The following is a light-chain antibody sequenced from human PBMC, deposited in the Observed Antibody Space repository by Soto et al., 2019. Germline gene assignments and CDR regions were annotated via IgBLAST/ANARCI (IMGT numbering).Light chain of an antibody. CDR3: QQRKNWPPWT. V-gene: IGKV3-11*01. Sequence: EIVLTQSPTTLSLSPGERATHSCRASQSVSSYLAWYQQKPGQAPRLLIYDASNRATGIPARFSGSGSGTDFTLTISSLEPEDFAVYYCQQRKNWPPWTFGQGTKVEIK. J-gene: IGKJ1*01. CDR1: QSVSSY. CDR2: DAS.